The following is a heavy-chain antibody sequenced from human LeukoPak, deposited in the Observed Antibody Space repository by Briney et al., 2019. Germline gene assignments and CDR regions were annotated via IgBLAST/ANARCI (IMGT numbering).Heavy chain of an antibody. CDR2: IKQDGSEK. D-gene: IGHD6-13*01. J-gene: IGHJ4*02. V-gene: IGHV3-7*01. Sequence: GGSLRLSCAASGFSFSSYWMSWVRQAPGKGLEWVANIKQDGSEKYYVDSVKGRFTISRDNAKNSLYLQMNSLRAEDTAVYYCAKEGSSWYSDYWGQGTLVTVSS. CDR1: GFSFSSYW. CDR3: AKEGSSWYSDY.